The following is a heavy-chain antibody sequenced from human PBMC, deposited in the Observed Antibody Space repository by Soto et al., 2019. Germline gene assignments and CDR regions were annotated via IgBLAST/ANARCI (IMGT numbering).Heavy chain of an antibody. V-gene: IGHV1-18*01. Sequence: QVQLVQSGAAVKKPGASVKVSCKASGYTLNTYGITWVRQAPGQGLEWMGWISANNDHTNYPQKLQGRVTMTTDTPTSTAYRELRSRPSNDAPVYYCARGTYFDYWGQGTLVTVSS. CDR1: GYTLNTYG. J-gene: IGHJ4*02. D-gene: IGHD1-1*01. CDR2: ISANNDHT. CDR3: ARGTYFDY.